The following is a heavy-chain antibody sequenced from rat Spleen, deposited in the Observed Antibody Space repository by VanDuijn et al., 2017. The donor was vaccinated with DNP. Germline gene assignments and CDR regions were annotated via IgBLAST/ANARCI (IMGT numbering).Heavy chain of an antibody. CDR1: GFTFSNYD. Sequence: EVQLVESGGGLVQPGRSMKLSCAASGFTFSNYDMAWVRQAPKKGLEWVATISYDGSSTYYRDSVKGRFTISRDDAKNTLYLQMDSLRSEDTATYYCASLNNYNWFAYWGQGTLVTVSS. J-gene: IGHJ3*01. D-gene: IGHD1-10*01. CDR2: ISYDGSST. CDR3: ASLNNYNWFAY. V-gene: IGHV5-7*01.